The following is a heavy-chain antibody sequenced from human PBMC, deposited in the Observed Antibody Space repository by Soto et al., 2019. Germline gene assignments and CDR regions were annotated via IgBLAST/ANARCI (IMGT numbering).Heavy chain of an antibody. Sequence: EVQLVESGGGLIQPGGSLRLSCAASGFTFSSYWMSWDRQAPGKVLEWVANIKQDGSEKYYVDSVKGRFTISRDNAKNSLYLQMNSLRAEDTAVYYCARDSSFDQSSGYLDYWGQGTLVTVSS. V-gene: IGHV3-7*01. CDR3: ARDSSFDQSSGYLDY. CDR1: GFTFSSYW. CDR2: IKQDGSEK. D-gene: IGHD3-22*01. J-gene: IGHJ4*02.